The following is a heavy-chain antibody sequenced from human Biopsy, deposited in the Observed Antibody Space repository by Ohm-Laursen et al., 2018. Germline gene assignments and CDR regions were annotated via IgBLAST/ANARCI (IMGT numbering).Heavy chain of an antibody. D-gene: IGHD5-12*01. CDR2: IKSKSDGEAT. Sequence: GSLRLSCAASGLTFTHAWVSCVRQGPGKGLEWLGRIKSKSDGEATDYAAAVQGRFAISRDDSTNTFYLQMNSLKSEDTGVFYCTVDLGRGFHWGQGTLVTVSS. CDR3: TVDLGRGFH. V-gene: IGHV3-15*01. CDR1: GLTFTHAW. J-gene: IGHJ4*02.